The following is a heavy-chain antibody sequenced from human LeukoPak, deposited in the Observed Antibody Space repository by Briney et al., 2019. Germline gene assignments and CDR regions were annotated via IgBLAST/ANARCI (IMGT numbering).Heavy chain of an antibody. J-gene: IGHJ4*02. D-gene: IGHD5-24*01. CDR2: IYSGGST. CDR1: GFTFSSNY. V-gene: IGHV3-53*01. Sequence: PGGSLRLSCAASGFTFSSNYMSWVRQAPGKGLEWVSVIYSGGSTYYADSVKGRFTISRDNSKNTLYLQMNSLRAEDTAVYYCARVQWLQLEYYFDYWGQGTLVTVSS. CDR3: ARVQWLQLEYYFDY.